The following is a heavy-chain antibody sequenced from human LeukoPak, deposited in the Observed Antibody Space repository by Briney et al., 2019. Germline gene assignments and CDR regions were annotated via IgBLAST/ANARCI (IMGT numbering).Heavy chain of an antibody. V-gene: IGHV4-31*03. CDR1: GASFNSDDQY. CDR3: SRGLDSRKLGY. CDR2: IHPSGML. J-gene: IGHJ4*02. D-gene: IGHD3-22*01. Sequence: TSSETLSLTCTVSGASFNSDDQYWNWIRQSPGKGLEWIGSIHPSGMLYNNPSLEGRVTMSRDTSKNQFSLNLNSVTAADTAVYFCSRGLDSRKLGYWGQGILVTVSS.